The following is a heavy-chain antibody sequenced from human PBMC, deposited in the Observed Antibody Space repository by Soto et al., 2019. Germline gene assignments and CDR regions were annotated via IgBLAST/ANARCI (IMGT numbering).Heavy chain of an antibody. Sequence: SVLMSDKCSVSGGSICSYYWGCISKNPGKGLEWIGSIYYSGSTYYNPSLKSRVTISIDTSKNQFSLKLSSVTAADTAVYYCARAVGFGDFTWFDPWGQGTLVTVSS. CDR1: GGSICSYY. CDR2: IYYSGST. J-gene: IGHJ5*02. V-gene: IGHV4-39*01. D-gene: IGHD3-10*01. CDR3: ARAVGFGDFTWFDP.